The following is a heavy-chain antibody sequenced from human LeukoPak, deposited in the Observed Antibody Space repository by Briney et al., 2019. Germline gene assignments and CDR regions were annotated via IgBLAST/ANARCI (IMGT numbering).Heavy chain of an antibody. J-gene: IGHJ4*02. CDR2: ISDNGRRT. D-gene: IGHD2-15*01. V-gene: IGHV3-33*08. Sequence: GGSLRLSCAASGFTFSSYWMNWVRQAPGKGLEWVAFISDNGRRTYYLESVKGLLTISRDDSKNTLYLQMNSLRVEDTAVYYCARDRIGKYSIDYWGQGTLVTVSS. CDR1: GFTFSSYW. CDR3: ARDRIGKYSIDY.